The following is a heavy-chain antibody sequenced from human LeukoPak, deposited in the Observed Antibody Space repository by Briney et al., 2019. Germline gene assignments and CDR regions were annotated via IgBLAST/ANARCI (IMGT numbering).Heavy chain of an antibody. D-gene: IGHD6-13*01. CDR2: IFRIGST. Sequence: PSETLSLTCTVSGFSITTGYYWAWIRQPPGNGLEWIGTIFRIGSTYYNPSLKSRVTISVDTSKNQFSLKLSSVTAADTALYYCARVIDVAAAGYFDSWGQGTQVTVSS. CDR3: ARVIDVAAAGYFDS. V-gene: IGHV4-38-2*02. J-gene: IGHJ4*02. CDR1: GFSITTGYY.